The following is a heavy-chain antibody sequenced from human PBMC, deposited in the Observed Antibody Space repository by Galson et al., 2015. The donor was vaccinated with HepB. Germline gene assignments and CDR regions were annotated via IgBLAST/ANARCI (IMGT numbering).Heavy chain of an antibody. CDR1: GFTFSSLG. Sequence: SLRLPCAASGFTFSSLGMTWVRQAPGKGLECVSAIGVNPGNTDYADSVRGRFTISRDNSKNMLYLQMNNLRAEDTAVYYCAKGTTNIDYWGQGTLVTVSS. D-gene: IGHD1-1*01. CDR3: AKGTTNIDY. V-gene: IGHV3-23*01. J-gene: IGHJ4*02. CDR2: IGVNPGNT.